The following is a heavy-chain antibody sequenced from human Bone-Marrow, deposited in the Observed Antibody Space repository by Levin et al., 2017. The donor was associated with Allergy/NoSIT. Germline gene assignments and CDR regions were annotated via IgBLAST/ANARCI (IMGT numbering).Heavy chain of an antibody. Sequence: PGASVKVSCKSSGDTFSTYAISWVRQAPGQGLEWMGGIIPLYGIPNYAQKFRGRVTLTADESTRTAYMELSSLTSEDTAVYYCAFSLGDSLYYFDYWGQGTLVTVSS. J-gene: IGHJ4*02. CDR1: GDTFSTYA. CDR2: IIPLYGIP. V-gene: IGHV1-69*13. CDR3: AFSLGDSLYYFDY. D-gene: IGHD2-21*02.